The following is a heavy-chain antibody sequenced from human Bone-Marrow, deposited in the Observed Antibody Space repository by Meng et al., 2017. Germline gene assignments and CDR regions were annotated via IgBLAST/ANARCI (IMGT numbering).Heavy chain of an antibody. Sequence: GGSLRLSCAATGFTFSDYWMSWVRQAPGKGLEWVVNINQDGSVKYFVDSAKGRFTISRDNAKNSLYLYMNSLRVEDTAVYFCARLGYSSSSFDYWGQGTLVTVSS. CDR3: ARLGYSSSSFDY. CDR1: GFTFSDYW. D-gene: IGHD6-13*01. J-gene: IGHJ4*02. V-gene: IGHV3-7*01. CDR2: INQDGSVK.